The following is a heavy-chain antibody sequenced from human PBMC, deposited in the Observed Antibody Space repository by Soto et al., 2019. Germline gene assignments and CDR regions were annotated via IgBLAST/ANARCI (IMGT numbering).Heavy chain of an antibody. J-gene: IGHJ4*02. V-gene: IGHV2-5*01. D-gene: IGHD6-13*01. CDR3: AHRGGAAVGLYYFDY. CDR1: GFSLSTTGVG. CDR2: IYWHDDK. Sequence: SRPTLVNPTQTLTLTCTFSGFSLSTTGVGVSWIRQPPGKALEWLALIYWHDDKRYSPSLKSRLTITKDTSKNQVVLTMTNMDPVDTATYXCAHRGGAAVGLYYFDYWGQGALVTVSS.